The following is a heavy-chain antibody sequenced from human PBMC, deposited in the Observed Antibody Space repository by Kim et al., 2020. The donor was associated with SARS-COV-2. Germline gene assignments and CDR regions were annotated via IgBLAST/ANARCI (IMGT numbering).Heavy chain of an antibody. V-gene: IGHV3-21*01. J-gene: IGHJ4*02. Sequence: GGSLRLSCLASGFTFRNYIINWVRQAPGKGLEWVSSINGFSNYIYYADSVKGRFFISRDNAKNSVYLQMNSLRADDTAVYFCAREHDTTWFPFDFWGQGTLVTVSS. CDR3: AREHDTTWFPFDF. D-gene: IGHD2-2*01. CDR2: INGFSNYI. CDR1: GFTFRNYI.